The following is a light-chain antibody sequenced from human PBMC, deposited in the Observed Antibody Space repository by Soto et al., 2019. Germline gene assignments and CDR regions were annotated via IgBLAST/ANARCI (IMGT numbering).Light chain of an antibody. CDR3: MQALQNPLT. CDR1: QSLLHSNGYNY. J-gene: IGKJ4*01. Sequence: DIVMTQSPLSLPVTPGGPASISCRSSQSLLHSNGYNYLDWDLQKPGQSPQLLIYLGSNRASGVPDRFSVSGSGTDFTLKISRVEAEDVGIYYCMQALQNPLTFGGGTKVEIK. CDR2: LGS. V-gene: IGKV2-28*01.